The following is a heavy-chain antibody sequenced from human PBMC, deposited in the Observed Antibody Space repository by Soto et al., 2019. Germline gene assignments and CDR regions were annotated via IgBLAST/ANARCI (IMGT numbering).Heavy chain of an antibody. CDR1: GFTFGSYS. D-gene: IGHD2-15*01. V-gene: IGHV3-48*01. J-gene: IGHJ3*02. CDR2: ISSSSSTI. CDR3: ARTKSPYCSGGSCYPDAFDI. Sequence: PGGSLRLSCAASGFTFGSYSMNWVGQAPGKGLEWVSYISSSSSTIYYADSVKGRFTISRDNAKNSLYLQMNSLRAEDTAVYYCARTKSPYCSGGSCYPDAFDIWGQGTMVTVSS.